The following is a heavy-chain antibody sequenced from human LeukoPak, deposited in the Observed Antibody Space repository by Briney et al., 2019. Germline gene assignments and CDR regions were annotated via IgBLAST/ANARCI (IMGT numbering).Heavy chain of an antibody. CDR2: ISGSGGST. V-gene: IGHV3-23*01. D-gene: IGHD3-16*02. CDR1: GFTFSSYG. CDR3: ASWQDVWGSYRSDY. Sequence: PGGTLRLSCAASGFTFSSYGMSWVRQVPGKGLDWVSGISGSGGSTYSADSVKGRFTISRDNSKNTLYLQMNSLRAEDTAVYYCASWQDVWGSYRSDYWGQGTLVTVSS. J-gene: IGHJ4*02.